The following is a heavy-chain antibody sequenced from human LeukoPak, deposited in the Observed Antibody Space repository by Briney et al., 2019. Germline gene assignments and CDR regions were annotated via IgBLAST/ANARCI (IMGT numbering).Heavy chain of an antibody. D-gene: IGHD2-15*01. CDR2: ISWNSGSI. V-gene: IGHV3-9*01. Sequence: PGRSLRLSCAASGFTFDDYATHWVRQAPGKGLEWVSGISWNSGSIGYADSVKGRFTISRYNAKNSLYLQMNSLRAEDTALYYCAKDSSLVVAAYFDYWGQGTLVTVSS. J-gene: IGHJ4*02. CDR1: GFTFDDYA. CDR3: AKDSSLVVAAYFDY.